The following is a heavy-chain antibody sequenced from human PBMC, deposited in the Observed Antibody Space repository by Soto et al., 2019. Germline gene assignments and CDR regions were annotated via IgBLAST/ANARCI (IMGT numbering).Heavy chain of an antibody. CDR3: ARWPQPRYTADPYAVDV. CDR2: IVPSLDTT. V-gene: IGHV1-69*11. D-gene: IGHD3-16*02. J-gene: IGHJ6*02. Sequence: QVHLVQSGTEVKKPGSSVKVSCKASGGTFSSSGFSWVRQAPGQGLEWMGMIVPSLDTTHYAQKFQARVTITADEVTSSASMELRSLRSEETAVYYCARWPQPRYTADPYAVDVWGQGNRVIVSS. CDR1: GGTFSSSG.